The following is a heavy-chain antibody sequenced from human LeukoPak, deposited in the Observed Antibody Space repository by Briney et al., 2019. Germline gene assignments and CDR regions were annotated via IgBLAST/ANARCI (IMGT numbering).Heavy chain of an antibody. D-gene: IGHD3-10*01. V-gene: IGHV1-2*02. CDR3: ARGSLGTMVRGLILN. CDR2: INPNSGGT. J-gene: IGHJ4*02. Sequence: GASVKVSCKASGYTFTSYYMHWVRQAPGQGLEWMGWINPNSGGTNYAQKFQGRVTMTRDTSISTAYMELSRLRSDDTAVYYCARGSLGTMVRGLILNWGQGTLVTVSS. CDR1: GYTFTSYY.